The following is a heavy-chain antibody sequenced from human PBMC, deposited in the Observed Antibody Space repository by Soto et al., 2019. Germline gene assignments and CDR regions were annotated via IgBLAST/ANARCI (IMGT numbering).Heavy chain of an antibody. V-gene: IGHV1-46*01. CDR1: GYNFTSHY. CDR3: ARVGYSSTGTTFHYHGLDV. CDR2: IYPRGGTT. D-gene: IGHD3-22*01. J-gene: IGHJ6*02. Sequence: ASVKFSCKASGYNFTSHYMHWVRQAPGQGLESMGIIYPRGGTTIYAQKFQGRVTITRDTSTHTFYMELSSLRSEDTAMYYCARVGYSSTGTTFHYHGLDVWGQGTMVTVS.